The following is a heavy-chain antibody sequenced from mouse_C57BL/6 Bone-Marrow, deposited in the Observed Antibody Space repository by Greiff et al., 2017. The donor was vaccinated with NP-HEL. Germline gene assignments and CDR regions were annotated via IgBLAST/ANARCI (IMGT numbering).Heavy chain of an antibody. CDR3: AREYGNYESGFAY. CDR2: SRNKANDYTT. D-gene: IGHD2-10*02. J-gene: IGHJ3*01. CDR1: GFTFSDFY. V-gene: IGHV7-1*01. Sequence: EVQGVESGGGLVQSGRSLRLSCATSGFTFSDFYMEWVRQAPGKGLEWIAASRNKANDYTTEYSASVKGRFIVSRDTTQSILYLQMNALRAEDTAIYYCAREYGNYESGFAYWGQGTLVTVSA.